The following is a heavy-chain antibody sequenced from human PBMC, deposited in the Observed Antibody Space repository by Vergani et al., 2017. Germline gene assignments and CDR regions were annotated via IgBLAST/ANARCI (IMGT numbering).Heavy chain of an antibody. V-gene: IGHV5-51*03. CDR3: ARIGDYYDSGTWLAAFDI. Sequence: EVQLVPSGAEVKKPGESLKISCKGSGYSFTSYWIGWVRQMPGKGLEWRGIIYPSDSDTRYSPSFQGQVTISADKSISTAYLQWSSLKAAETAMYYCARIGDYYDSGTWLAAFDIWGQGTMVTVSS. J-gene: IGHJ3*02. CDR2: IYPSDSDT. D-gene: IGHD3-10*01. CDR1: GYSFTSYW.